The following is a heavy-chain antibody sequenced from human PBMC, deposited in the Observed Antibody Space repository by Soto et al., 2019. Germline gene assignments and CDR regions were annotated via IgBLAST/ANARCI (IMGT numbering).Heavy chain of an antibody. CDR1: GYRFASSA. CDR2: INAGKGDT. V-gene: IGHV1-3*01. J-gene: IGHJ4*02. CDR3: ARNILAGTTDY. Sequence: ASAKLSWKECGYRFASSAIHWVRQAPGQGLEWMGWINAGKGDTKYPQRFQGRVTITRDTSASTAYMELSSLRSEDTAVYYCARNILAGTTDYWGPGTLVTVS. D-gene: IGHD1-7*01.